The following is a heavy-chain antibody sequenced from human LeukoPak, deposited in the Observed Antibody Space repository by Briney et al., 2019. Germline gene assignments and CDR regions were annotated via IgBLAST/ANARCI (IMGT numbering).Heavy chain of an antibody. CDR1: GYTFTGYY. D-gene: IGHD5-18*01. J-gene: IGHJ4*02. V-gene: IGHV1-2*06. Sequence: GASVKVSCKASGYTFTGYYMHWVRRAPGQGLEWMGRINPNSGGTNYAQKFQGRVTMTRDTSISTAYMELSRLRSDDTAVYYCARLSGYSYGFDYWGQGTLVTVSS. CDR3: ARLSGYSYGFDY. CDR2: INPNSGGT.